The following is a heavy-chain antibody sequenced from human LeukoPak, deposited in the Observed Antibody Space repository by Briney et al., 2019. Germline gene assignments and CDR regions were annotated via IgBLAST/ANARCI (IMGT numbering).Heavy chain of an antibody. J-gene: IGHJ6*03. Sequence: GGSLRLSCAASGFTFSSYWMSWVRQAPGKGLEWVANMKQDGSEKYYVDSVKGRFTISRDNAKNSLYLQMNSLRAEDTAVYYCARGQPLNYYYYYMDVWGKGTTVTVSS. CDR2: MKQDGSEK. V-gene: IGHV3-7*01. CDR3: ARGQPLNYYYYYMDV. CDR1: GFTFSSYW.